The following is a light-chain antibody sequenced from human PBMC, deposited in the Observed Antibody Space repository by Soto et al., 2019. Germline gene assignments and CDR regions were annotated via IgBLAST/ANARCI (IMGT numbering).Light chain of an antibody. Sequence: ELVLTQSPATLSLSPGDTATLSCRATQSVSSGYLAWYQQKPGQAPRLLISGASSRATGIPDRFSGIGSGAEFTLTITRLEPEDFAVYYCQHYGSSTRTFGQGTKVEIK. J-gene: IGKJ1*01. CDR1: QSVSSGY. CDR2: GAS. CDR3: QHYGSSTRT. V-gene: IGKV3-20*01.